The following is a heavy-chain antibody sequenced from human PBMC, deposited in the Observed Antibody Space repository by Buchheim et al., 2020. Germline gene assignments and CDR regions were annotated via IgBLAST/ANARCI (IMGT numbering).Heavy chain of an antibody. CDR2: IYTSGST. CDR1: GGSISSGSYY. CDR3: ARDDYGDSNWFDP. D-gene: IGHD4-17*01. Sequence: QVQLQESGPGLVKPSQTLSLTCTVSGGSISSGSYYWSWIRQPAGKGLEWIGRIYTSGSTNYNPSLKSRVTISVDPSKNQFSLKLSSVTAADTAVYYCARDDYGDSNWFDPWGQGTL. V-gene: IGHV4-61*02. J-gene: IGHJ5*02.